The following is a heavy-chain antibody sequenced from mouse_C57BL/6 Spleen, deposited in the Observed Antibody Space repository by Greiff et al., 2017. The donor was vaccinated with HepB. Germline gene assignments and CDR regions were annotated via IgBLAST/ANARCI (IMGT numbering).Heavy chain of an antibody. D-gene: IGHD1-1*01. CDR3: AREDYYYGSSYGYFDY. Sequence: EVHLVESGGGLVKPGGSLKLSCAASGFTFSSYTMSWVRQTPEKRLEWVATISGGGGNTYYPDSVKGRFTISRDNAKNTLYLQMSSLRSEDTALYYCAREDYYYGSSYGYFDYWGQGTTLTVSS. CDR1: GFTFSSYT. J-gene: IGHJ2*01. CDR2: ISGGGGNT. V-gene: IGHV5-9*01.